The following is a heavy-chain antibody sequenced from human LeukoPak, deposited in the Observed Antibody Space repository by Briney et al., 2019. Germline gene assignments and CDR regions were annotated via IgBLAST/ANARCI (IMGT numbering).Heavy chain of an antibody. Sequence: ASVKVSCKASGYTFTGYYMHWVRQAPGQGLEWMGWINPNSGGTNYAQKFQGRVTMTRDTSISTAYMELSRLGSDDTAVYYCARGRSGYDTTYYYYMDVWGKGTTVTVSS. D-gene: IGHD5-12*01. CDR2: INPNSGGT. J-gene: IGHJ6*03. CDR1: GYTFTGYY. V-gene: IGHV1-2*02. CDR3: ARGRSGYDTTYYYYMDV.